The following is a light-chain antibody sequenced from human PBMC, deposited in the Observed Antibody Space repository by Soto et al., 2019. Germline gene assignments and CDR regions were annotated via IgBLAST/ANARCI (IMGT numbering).Light chain of an antibody. CDR2: AAS. CDR3: QHYYSYPHT. J-gene: IGKJ2*01. V-gene: IGKV1-8*01. Sequence: AIRMTQSPSSFSASPGDRVTITCRASQDIRNYLAWYQQKPGKAPKLLIYAASSLQSGVPSRFSASGSGTDFTLTISYLQSEDFATYYCQHYYSYPHTFGQGTRLEIK. CDR1: QDIRNY.